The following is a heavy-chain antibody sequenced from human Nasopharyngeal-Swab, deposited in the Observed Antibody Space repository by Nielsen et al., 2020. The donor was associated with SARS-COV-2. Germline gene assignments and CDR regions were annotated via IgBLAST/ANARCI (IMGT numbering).Heavy chain of an antibody. Sequence: RQAPGKGLEWLGYIYYSGSTNYNPSRKSRVTISVDTSKNQLSVKLSSVTAADTAVYYCAGRPDYVDYTGGFDYWGQGTLVTVSS. CDR2: IYYSGST. V-gene: IGHV4-59*12. J-gene: IGHJ4*02. D-gene: IGHD4-17*01. CDR3: AGRPDYVDYTGGFDY.